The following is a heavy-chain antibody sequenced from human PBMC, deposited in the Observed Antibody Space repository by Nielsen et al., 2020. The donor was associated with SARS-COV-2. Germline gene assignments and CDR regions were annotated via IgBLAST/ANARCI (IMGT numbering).Heavy chain of an antibody. D-gene: IGHD3-9*01. CDR3: ARGVSYYDTY. J-gene: IGHJ4*02. CDR1: GGSISNFF. V-gene: IGHV4-59*01. Sequence: SETLSLTCTVSGGSISNFFMTWIRQPPGKGLEWIGYIYSNGATNYNPSLRSRVTMSIDTSKNQFSLQMNSVGAADTAVYFCARGVSYYDTYWGQGILVTVSS. CDR2: IYSNGAT.